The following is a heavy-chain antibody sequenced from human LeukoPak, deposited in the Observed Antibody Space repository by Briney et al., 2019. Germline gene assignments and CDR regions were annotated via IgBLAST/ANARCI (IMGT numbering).Heavy chain of an antibody. CDR1: GFTFSSYG. J-gene: IGHJ4*02. D-gene: IGHD3-10*01. CDR3: AKETEDYYGSGSYPPDY. Sequence: GGSLRLSCAASGFTFSSYGMHWVRQAPGKGLEWVAFIRYDGSNKYYADSVKGRFTISRDNSKNTLYLQMNSLRAEDTAVYYCAKETEDYYGSGSYPPDYWGQGTLVTVSS. CDR2: IRYDGSNK. V-gene: IGHV3-30*02.